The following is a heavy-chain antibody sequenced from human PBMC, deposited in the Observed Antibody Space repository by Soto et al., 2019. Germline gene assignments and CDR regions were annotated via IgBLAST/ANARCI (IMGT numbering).Heavy chain of an antibody. CDR1: CGSISSSSYY. J-gene: IGHJ6*02. CDR3: ARRMGYYYYGMDV. CDR2: IYYSGST. Sequence: PSETLSLTCTVSCGSISSSSYYWGWIRQPPGKGLEWIGSIYYSGSTYYNPSLKSRVTISVDTSKNQFSLKLSSVTAADTAVYYCARRMGYYYYGMDVWGQGATVTVSS. V-gene: IGHV4-39*01. D-gene: IGHD2-8*01.